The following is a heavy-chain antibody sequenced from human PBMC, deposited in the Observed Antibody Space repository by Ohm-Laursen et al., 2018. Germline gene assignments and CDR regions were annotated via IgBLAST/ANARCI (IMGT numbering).Heavy chain of an antibody. Sequence: GTLSLTCNVSGASITDYHWSWLRQSPGRGLEWIGYLYYSGITNYNPSLKSRVTISLNTAKNQFSLTLSSVTAAYTAVYYCARGGIAVALEYWGQGTLVTVAS. CDR1: GASITDYH. J-gene: IGHJ4*02. CDR3: ARGGIAVALEY. V-gene: IGHV4-59*12. D-gene: IGHD6-19*01. CDR2: LYYSGIT.